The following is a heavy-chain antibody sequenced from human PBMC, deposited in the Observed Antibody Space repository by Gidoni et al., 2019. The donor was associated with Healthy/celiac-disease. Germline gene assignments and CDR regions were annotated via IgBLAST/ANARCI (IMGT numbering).Heavy chain of an antibody. J-gene: IGHJ4*02. Sequence: QVQLVQSGAEVKKPGSSVKVSCKASGGTLSSYAIRWVRQDPGQGLEWMGGIIPIFGTANYAQKFQGRVTITADESTSTAYMELSSLRSEDTAVYYCARAEGGNWNYFDYWGQGTLVTVSS. D-gene: IGHD1-1*01. V-gene: IGHV1-69*01. CDR1: GGTLSSYA. CDR2: IIPIFGTA. CDR3: ARAEGGNWNYFDY.